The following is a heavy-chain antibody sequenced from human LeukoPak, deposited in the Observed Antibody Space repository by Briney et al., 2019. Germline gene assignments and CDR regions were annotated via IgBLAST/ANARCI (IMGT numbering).Heavy chain of an antibody. V-gene: IGHV3-21*01. CDR2: ISNSSSFI. Sequence: GGSLRLSCATSGFTFSSYNMNWVRQAPGKGLELVSSISNSSSFIYYADSVKGRFTISRDNAKNSLYLQMNSLGAEDTALYYCARDRGYFDLWGRGTLVTISS. CDR1: GFTFSSYN. J-gene: IGHJ2*01. CDR3: ARDRGYFDL.